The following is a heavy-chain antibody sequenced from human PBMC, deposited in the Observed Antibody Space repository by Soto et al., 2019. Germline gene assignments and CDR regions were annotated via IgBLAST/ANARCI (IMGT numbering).Heavy chain of an antibody. D-gene: IGHD6-6*01. V-gene: IGHV4-34*01. CDR1: SGSFSGYY. J-gene: IGHJ4*02. Sequence: NPXVTLSLTCSIYSGSFSGYYWSWIRQPPGKGLEWIGEISQSGNTNYSPSLKSRVSISIDTSKKQFSLNLDSVSAADTAVYYCARAPKVSGSSQTRPDFWGQGTLVTAPQ. CDR2: ISQSGNT. CDR3: ARAPKVSGSSQTRPDF.